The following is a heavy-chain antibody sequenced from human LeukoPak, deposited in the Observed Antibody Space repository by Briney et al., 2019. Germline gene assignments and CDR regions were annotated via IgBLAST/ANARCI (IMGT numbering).Heavy chain of an antibody. CDR1: ADSISTYF. D-gene: IGHD3-10*01. J-gene: IGHJ2*01. CDR3: AKAMSSAWNFDL. CDR2: ISYSGST. V-gene: IGHV4-59*01. Sequence: TETLSLTCTVSADSISTYFWIWIRQPPGKGLECIGYISYSGSTNFNPSLQSRVTMSVATSKNQFSLKLNSVTAADTAVYYCAKAMSSAWNFDLWGRGTLVTVSS.